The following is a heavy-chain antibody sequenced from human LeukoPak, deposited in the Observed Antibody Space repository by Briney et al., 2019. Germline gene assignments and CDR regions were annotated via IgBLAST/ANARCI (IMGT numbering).Heavy chain of an antibody. CDR1: GYTFTDHY. J-gene: IGHJ5*02. D-gene: IGHD6-25*01. CDR3: ARQAATGAWLDP. CDR2: IKPNTGGT. V-gene: IGHV1-2*02. Sequence: ASVKVSCKASGYTFTDHYMHWVRQAPGQGFEWMGWIKPNTGGTHYAQKFQGRVTMTTDTSISTAYMELSSLTSDGTAVYYCARQAATGAWLDPWGQGTLVTVSS.